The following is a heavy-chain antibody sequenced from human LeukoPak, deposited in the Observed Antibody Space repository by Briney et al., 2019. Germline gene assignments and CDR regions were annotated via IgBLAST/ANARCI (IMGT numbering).Heavy chain of an antibody. V-gene: IGHV4-39*07. CDR2: IYFSGST. CDR1: GAPISSSRYY. CDR3: GRVPGVAPPGAIDY. D-gene: IGHD2-8*01. Sequence: PSETLALTCTVSGAPISSSRYYWGWIRQPPGKGPEWIGSIYFSGSTYYNPSLKRRVTISLDTSKNQFSLKLTSVTAADTAVYYCGRVPGVAPPGAIDYWGQGTLVTVSS. J-gene: IGHJ4*02.